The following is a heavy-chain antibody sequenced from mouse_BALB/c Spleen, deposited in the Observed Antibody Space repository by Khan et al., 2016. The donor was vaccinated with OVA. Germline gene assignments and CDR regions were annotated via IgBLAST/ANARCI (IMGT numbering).Heavy chain of an antibody. V-gene: IGHV5-9-3*01. J-gene: IGHJ3*01. Sequence: EVELVESGGGLVKPGGSLKLSCAASGFTFSSFAMSWVRQTPEKRLEWVATINSDGTYTYYPDSVKGRFTISRDNAKNTLYLQMNSLRSEDTAMYYCARHSFGPFAYWGQGTLVTVSA. D-gene: IGHD1-1*01. CDR3: ARHSFGPFAY. CDR1: GFTFSSFA. CDR2: INSDGTYT.